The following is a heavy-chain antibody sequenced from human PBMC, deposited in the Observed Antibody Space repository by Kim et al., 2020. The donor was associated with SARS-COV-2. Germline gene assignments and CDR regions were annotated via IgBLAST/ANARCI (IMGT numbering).Heavy chain of an antibody. CDR1: GFTLSGST. Sequence: GGSLRLSCAASGFTLSGSTVHWVRQASGKGLEWVGRIRSKANSYATAYAASVKNRFTISRDDSKNTAYLQMNSLKTEGTAVYYCARVNPIAGGWYDAFDIWGQGTMVTVSS. CDR2: IRSKANSYAT. CDR3: ARVNPIAGGWYDAFDI. D-gene: IGHD6-19*01. V-gene: IGHV3-73*01. J-gene: IGHJ3*02.